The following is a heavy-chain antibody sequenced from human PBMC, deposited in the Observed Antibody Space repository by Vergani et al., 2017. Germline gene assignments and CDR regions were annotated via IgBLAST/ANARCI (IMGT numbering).Heavy chain of an antibody. CDR1: GGSFSDYY. V-gene: IGHV4-34*01. J-gene: IGHJ4*02. CDR3: SSIARAPTRRNPPPDY. CDR2: VNHGGST. Sequence: QVQLQERGAGLLKTSETLSLTCGVSGGSFSDYYWSWSRQAPGMGLEWSGEVNHGGSTNYNPSLKSRVSISVDTSKNQFSLLLTSVTAADSALYFCSSIARAPTRRNPPPDYWGQGILVTVSS. D-gene: IGHD3-16*02.